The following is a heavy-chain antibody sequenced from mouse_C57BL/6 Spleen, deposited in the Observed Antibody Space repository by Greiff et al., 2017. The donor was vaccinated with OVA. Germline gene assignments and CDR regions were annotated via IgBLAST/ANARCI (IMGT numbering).Heavy chain of an antibody. CDR2: IYPGDGDT. V-gene: IGHV1-80*01. CDR3: ARWVYYGKRYFDV. D-gene: IGHD2-1*01. J-gene: IGHJ1*03. CDR1: GYAFSSYW. Sequence: LQESGAELVKPGASVKISCKASGYAFSSYWMNWVKQRPGKGLEWIGQIYPGDGDTNYNGKFKGKATLTADKSSSTDYMQLSSLTSEDSAVYFCARWVYYGKRYFDVWGTGTTVTVSS.